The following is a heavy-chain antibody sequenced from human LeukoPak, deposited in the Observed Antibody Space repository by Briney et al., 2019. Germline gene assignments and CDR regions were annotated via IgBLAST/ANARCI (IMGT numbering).Heavy chain of an antibody. Sequence: ASVKVSCKASGYTFTSYYMHWVRQAPGQGLEWMGIINPSGGSTSYAQKFQGRVTMTRDTSTSTVYMELSSLRSEDTAVYYCARAELRYFDWLLPFDYWGQGTLVTVSS. CDR3: ARAELRYFDWLLPFDY. V-gene: IGHV1-46*01. CDR2: INPSGGST. D-gene: IGHD3-9*01. J-gene: IGHJ4*02. CDR1: GYTFTSYY.